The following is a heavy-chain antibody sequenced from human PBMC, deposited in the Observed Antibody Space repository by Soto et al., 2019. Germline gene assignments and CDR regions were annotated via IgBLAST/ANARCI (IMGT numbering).Heavy chain of an antibody. CDR2: IYYSGST. V-gene: IGHV4-31*03. Sequence: QVQLQESGPGLVKPSQTMSLTCTVSGGSISSGGYYWSGIRQHPGKGLEWIGYIYYSGSTYYNPSLKSRVTISVDTSKNQFSLKLSSVTAADTDVYYCASSGFLEWLTLDYWGQGTLGTVSS. J-gene: IGHJ4*02. CDR3: ASSGFLEWLTLDY. D-gene: IGHD3-3*01. CDR1: GGSISSGGYY.